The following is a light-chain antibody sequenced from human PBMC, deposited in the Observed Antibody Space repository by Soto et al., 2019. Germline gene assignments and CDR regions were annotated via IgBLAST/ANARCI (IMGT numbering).Light chain of an antibody. CDR1: QGVTTN. V-gene: IGKV3-15*01. J-gene: IGKJ5*01. CDR3: QQYNNWPFS. CDR2: DVS. Sequence: EIVMTQSPATLSVSPGERSTLSCRAGQGVTTNFAWYQQKSGQSPRLLIYDVSIRATGVPARFSATGSETDFTLTISGLQSEDSAVYFCQQYNNWPFSCGQGTRREIK.